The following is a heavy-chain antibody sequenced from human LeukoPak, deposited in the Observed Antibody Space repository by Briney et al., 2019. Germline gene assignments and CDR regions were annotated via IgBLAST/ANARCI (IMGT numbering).Heavy chain of an antibody. D-gene: IGHD3-22*01. Sequence: GGSLRLSCATSGFTFSRYWMQWVRQAPGKGLEWVSLISGDGGSTYYADSVKGRFTISRDNSKNSLYLQMNSLRTEDTALYYCAKDIIKDYYDSSSEDYRGQGTLVTVSS. CDR3: AKDIIKDYYDSSSEDY. CDR1: GFTFSRYW. J-gene: IGHJ4*02. V-gene: IGHV3-43*02. CDR2: ISGDGGST.